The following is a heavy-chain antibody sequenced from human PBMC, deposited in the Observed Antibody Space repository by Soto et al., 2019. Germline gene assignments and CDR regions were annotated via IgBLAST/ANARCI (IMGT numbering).Heavy chain of an antibody. CDR1: GFSFNSYT. CDR2: ISSSGYI. D-gene: IGHD2-15*01. V-gene: IGHV3-21*01. J-gene: IGHJ6*02. Sequence: PXVSLSLSFAACGFSFNSYTINWVGQAPGKRLEWLSSISSSGYIFSTDSVSGRFTISRDNAKNSVYLQINSLRAEDTAVYFCARDCSGGSCYPGMDVWGQGTTVTVSS. CDR3: ARDCSGGSCYPGMDV.